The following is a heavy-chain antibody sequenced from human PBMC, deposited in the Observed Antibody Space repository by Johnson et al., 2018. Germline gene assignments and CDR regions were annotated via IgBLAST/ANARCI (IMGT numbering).Heavy chain of an antibody. CDR1: GFSFSNHV. V-gene: IGHV3-30*03. CDR3: ATGAVSGFIYREFFQH. D-gene: IGHD3-16*02. J-gene: IGHJ1*01. CDR2: TSTAEGSK. Sequence: VQLVESGGGVVQPGGSLRLSCSASGFSFSNHVMHWVRQAPGKGLEWVAVTSTAEGSKYYVDSAKGRFTISRDNSKGILYLQINSLRAEDTAVYYCATGAVSGFIYREFFQHWGQGTLVTVSS.